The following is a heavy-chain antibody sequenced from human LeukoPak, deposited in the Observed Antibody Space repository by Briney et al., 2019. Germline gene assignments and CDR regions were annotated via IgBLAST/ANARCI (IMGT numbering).Heavy chain of an antibody. V-gene: IGHV4-39*01. CDR1: GGSFSSSGYY. Sequence: SETLSLTCTVSGGSFSSSGYYWSRIRQPPGKGLEWFGSISYSGSTYYNPSLKSRVTISVDTSKNQFSLKLRSVTAADTALYYCARLARPARTGFDYWGQGTLVTVSS. CDR2: ISYSGST. D-gene: IGHD1-14*01. CDR3: ARLARPARTGFDY. J-gene: IGHJ4*02.